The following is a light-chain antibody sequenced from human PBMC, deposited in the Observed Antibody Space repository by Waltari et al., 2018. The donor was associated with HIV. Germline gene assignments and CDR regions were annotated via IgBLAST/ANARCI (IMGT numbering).Light chain of an antibody. Sequence: SYDLSQAPSVSVAPGQTATIPCARNNIRSKSVPWSQQRPGHAPVLVIYNDKDRPSGSPDRFSGSNSGNTATLTIYRVEAGDEADYVCQVWERGGVRPYVFGTGTKV. CDR3: QVWERGGVRPYV. J-gene: IGLJ1*01. CDR2: NDK. CDR1: NIRSKS. V-gene: IGLV3-21*01.